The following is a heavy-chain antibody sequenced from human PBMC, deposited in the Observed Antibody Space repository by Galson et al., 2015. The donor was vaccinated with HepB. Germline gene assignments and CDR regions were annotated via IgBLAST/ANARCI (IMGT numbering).Heavy chain of an antibody. CDR3: ARDQQQLVDYYYYGMDV. V-gene: IGHV6-1*01. CDR2: TYYRSKWYN. J-gene: IGHJ6*02. CDR1: GDSVSSNSAA. Sequence: ISGDSVSSNSAAWNWIRQSPSRGLEWLGRTYYRSKWYNDYAVSVKSRITINPDTSKNQFSLQLNSVTPEDTAVYYCARDQQQLVDYYYYGMDVWGQGTTVTVSS. D-gene: IGHD6-13*01.